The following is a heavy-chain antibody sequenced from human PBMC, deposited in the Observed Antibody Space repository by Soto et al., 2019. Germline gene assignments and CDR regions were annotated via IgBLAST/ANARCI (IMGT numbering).Heavy chain of an antibody. CDR2: ISGSGGST. Sequence: EVQLLESGGGLVQPGGSLRLSCAASGFTFSSYAMSWVRQAPGKGLEWGSAISGSGGSTYYADSVKGRFTISRDNSKNTLYLQMNSLRAEDTAVYYCAKGMGPYYYYGMDVWGQGTTVTVSS. V-gene: IGHV3-23*01. CDR3: AKGMGPYYYYGMDV. CDR1: GFTFSSYA. J-gene: IGHJ6*02.